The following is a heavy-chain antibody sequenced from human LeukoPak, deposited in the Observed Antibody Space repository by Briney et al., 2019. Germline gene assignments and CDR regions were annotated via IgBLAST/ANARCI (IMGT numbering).Heavy chain of an antibody. J-gene: IGHJ2*01. D-gene: IGHD3-10*01. CDR1: GITFSSYA. V-gene: IGHV3-23*01. Sequence: GGSLRLSCAASGITFSSYAMVWVRQAPGKGLQWVSGIGRTGANTYYADSVKGRFTNSRDNSKNTLYLQMNSLRAEDTAVYYCAKSPGSGDYLRGRGTLVTVSS. CDR2: IGRTGANT. CDR3: AKSPGSGDYL.